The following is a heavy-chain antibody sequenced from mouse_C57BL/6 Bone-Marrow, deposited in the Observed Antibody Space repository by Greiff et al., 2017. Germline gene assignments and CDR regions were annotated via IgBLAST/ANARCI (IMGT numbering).Heavy chain of an antibody. D-gene: IGHD1-2*01. Sequence: VNLVESGAELAKPGASVKMSCKASGYTFTSYWMHWVKQRPGQGLEWIGYINPSTGYTEYNQKFKDKATLTADKSSSTAYMQLSSLTSEDSAVYDCAPITTAGAMDYWGQGTSVTVSS. V-gene: IGHV1-7*01. CDR2: INPSTGYT. CDR1: GYTFTSYW. CDR3: APITTAGAMDY. J-gene: IGHJ4*01.